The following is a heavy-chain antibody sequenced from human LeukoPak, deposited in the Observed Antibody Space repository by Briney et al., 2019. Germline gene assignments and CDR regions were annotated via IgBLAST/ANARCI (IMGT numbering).Heavy chain of an antibody. CDR1: GGSISSYY. D-gene: IGHD3-22*01. J-gene: IGHJ3*02. V-gene: IGHV4-4*07. CDR2: IYTSGST. CDR3: AAELYYYDSSGYYLDAFDI. Sequence: SETLSLTCTVSGGSISSYYWSWIRQPAGKGLEWIGRIYTSGSTNYNPSLKRRVTMSVDTSKNQFSLKLSSVTAADTAVYYCAAELYYYDSSGYYLDAFDIWGQGTMVTVSS.